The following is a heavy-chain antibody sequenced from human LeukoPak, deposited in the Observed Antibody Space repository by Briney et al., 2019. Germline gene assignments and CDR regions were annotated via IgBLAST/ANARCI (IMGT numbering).Heavy chain of an antibody. CDR3: ARDVWGPDY. Sequence: GGSLRLSCAASGFTFSNYWMSWVRQAPGKGLEWVANIKQDGSEKYYVNSVKGRFTISRDNAKNSLYLQMNSLRAEDTAIYYCARDVWGPDYWGQGTLVTVSS. CDR1: GFTFSNYW. V-gene: IGHV3-7*01. J-gene: IGHJ4*02. CDR2: IKQDGSEK. D-gene: IGHD3-16*01.